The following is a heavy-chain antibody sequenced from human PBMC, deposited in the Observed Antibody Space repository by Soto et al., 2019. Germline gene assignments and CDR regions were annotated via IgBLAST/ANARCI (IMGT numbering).Heavy chain of an antibody. Sequence: QVQLQESGPGLVKPSETLSLTCTVSGGSISSYYWSWIRQPPGKGLEWIGYIYYSGSTNYNPSLKRRVTITVDTPKNQFALKLSSVTAADTAVYYCARVGGGGVDYWGQGTLVTVSS. J-gene: IGHJ4*02. CDR3: ARVGGGGVDY. CDR2: IYYSGST. D-gene: IGHD3-16*01. V-gene: IGHV4-59*01. CDR1: GGSISSYY.